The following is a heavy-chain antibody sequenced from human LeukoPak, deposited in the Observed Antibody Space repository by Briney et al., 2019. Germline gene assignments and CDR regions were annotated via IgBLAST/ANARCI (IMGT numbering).Heavy chain of an antibody. Sequence: SETLSLTCTVSGGSISGYYWSWIRQPPGKGLEWIGYIHYSGSTNYSPSLKSRVTISVDTSKNQFSLKLSSVTAADTAVYYCARTTEGGYTYGYFYYYYMDVWGKGTTVTISS. CDR1: GGSISGYY. CDR2: IHYSGST. CDR3: ARTTEGGYTYGYFYYYYMDV. J-gene: IGHJ6*03. V-gene: IGHV4-59*01. D-gene: IGHD5-18*01.